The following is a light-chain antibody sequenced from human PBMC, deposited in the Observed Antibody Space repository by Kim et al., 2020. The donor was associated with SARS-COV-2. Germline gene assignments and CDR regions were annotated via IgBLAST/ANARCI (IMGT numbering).Light chain of an antibody. J-gene: IGLJ3*02. V-gene: IGLV9-49*01. Sequence: QLVLTQPPSASASLGASVTLTCTLSSGYSNYKVDWYQQRPGKGPRFVMRVGTGGIVGSKGDGIPDRFSVLGSGLNRYLTIKIIQEEDESAYHCGADHGSGSNFVWVFGGGTKLTVL. CDR3: GADHGSGSNFVWV. CDR1: SGYSNYK. CDR2: VGTGGIVG.